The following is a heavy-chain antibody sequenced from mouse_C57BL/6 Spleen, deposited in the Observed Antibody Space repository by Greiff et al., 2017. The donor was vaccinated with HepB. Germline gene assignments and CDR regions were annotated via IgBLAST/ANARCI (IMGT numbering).Heavy chain of an antibody. J-gene: IGHJ1*03. CDR3: ARGDGYDSYWYFDV. D-gene: IGHD2-2*01. CDR2: INPNNGGT. CDR1: GYTFTDYY. V-gene: IGHV1-26*01. Sequence: EVQLQQSGPELVKPGASVKISCKASGYTFTDYYMNWVKQSPGKSLEWIGDINPNNGGTSYNQKFKGKATLTVDKSSSTAYMELRSLTSEDSAVYYCARGDGYDSYWYFDVWGTGTTVTVSS.